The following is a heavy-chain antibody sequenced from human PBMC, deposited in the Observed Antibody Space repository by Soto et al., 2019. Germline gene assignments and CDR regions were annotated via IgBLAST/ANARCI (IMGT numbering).Heavy chain of an antibody. CDR2: IIPIFGTA. CDR3: ARDLDAARYYYDSSGYYSFGWFDP. CDR1: GGTFSSYA. J-gene: IGHJ5*02. D-gene: IGHD3-22*01. Sequence: QVQLVQSGAEVKKPGSSVKVSCKASGGTFSSYAISWVRQAPGQGLEWMGGIIPIFGTANYAQKFQGRVTITADESTSIACMELSSLRSEDTAVYYCARDLDAARYYYDSSGYYSFGWFDPWGQGTLVTVSS. V-gene: IGHV1-69*01.